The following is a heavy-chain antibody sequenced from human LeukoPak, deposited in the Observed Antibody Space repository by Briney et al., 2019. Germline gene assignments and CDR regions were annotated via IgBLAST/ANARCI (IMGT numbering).Heavy chain of an antibody. J-gene: IGHJ3*02. V-gene: IGHV3-21*01. Sequence: GGSLRLSCAASGFAFSSYNMNWVRQAPGKGLEWVSSISSSSSHIYYADSVKGRFTISRDNAKNSLYLQMNSLRAEDTAVYYCARVASIGAFDIWGQGTMVTVSS. CDR3: ARVASIGAFDI. CDR2: ISSSSSHI. D-gene: IGHD2/OR15-2a*01. CDR1: GFAFSSYN.